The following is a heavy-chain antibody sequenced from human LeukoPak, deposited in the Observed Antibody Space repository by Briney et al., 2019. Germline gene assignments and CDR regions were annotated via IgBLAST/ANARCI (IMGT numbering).Heavy chain of an antibody. CDR3: EYGSAKTADY. Sequence: PGGSLRLSCAASGFTFSSYGMHWVRQAPGKGLEWVAFIRYDGSNKYYADSVKGRFTISRDNSKNTLYLQMNSLRAEDTAVYYCEYGSAKTADYWAQGTLVTVSS. V-gene: IGHV3-30*02. CDR2: IRYDGSNK. J-gene: IGHJ4*02. CDR1: GFTFSSYG. D-gene: IGHD3-10*01.